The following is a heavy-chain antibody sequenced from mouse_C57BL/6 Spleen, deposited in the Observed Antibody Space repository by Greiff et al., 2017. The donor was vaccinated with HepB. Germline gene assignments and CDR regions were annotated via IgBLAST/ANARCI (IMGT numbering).Heavy chain of an antibody. V-gene: IGHV2-2*01. J-gene: IGHJ4*01. CDR2: IWSGGST. CDR3: AREGVYYAMDY. Sequence: VQLQQSGPGLVQPSQSLSITCTVSGFSLTSYGVHWVRQSPGKGLEWLGVIWSGGSTDYNAAFISRLSISKDNYKSQVFFKMNSLQADETAIYYFAREGVYYAMDYWGQGTSVTVSS. CDR1: GFSLTSYG.